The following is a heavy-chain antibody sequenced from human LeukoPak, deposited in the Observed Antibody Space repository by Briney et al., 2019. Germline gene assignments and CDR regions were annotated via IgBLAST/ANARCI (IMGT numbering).Heavy chain of an antibody. Sequence: GGSLRLSCAASGFTFSSYWMSWVRQAPGKGLEWVANIKQDGSEKYYVDSVKGRFTISRDNAKNSLYPQMTSLRAEDTAVYYCARDGACSGGSCYSPYFDYWGQGTLVTVSS. J-gene: IGHJ4*02. CDR2: IKQDGSEK. D-gene: IGHD2-15*01. V-gene: IGHV3-7*03. CDR1: GFTFSSYW. CDR3: ARDGACSGGSCYSPYFDY.